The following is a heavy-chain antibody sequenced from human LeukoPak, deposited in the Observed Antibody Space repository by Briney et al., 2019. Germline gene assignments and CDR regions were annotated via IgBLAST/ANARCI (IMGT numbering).Heavy chain of an antibody. D-gene: IGHD4-11*01. CDR2: IYYSGST. J-gene: IGHJ5*01. CDR1: GGSISSYY. V-gene: IGHV4-59*08. Sequence: ETLSLTCTVSGGSISSYYWSWIRQPPGRGLEWIGYIYYSGSTSYNPSLKSRVTVSVDTSKNQFSLRLTSVTAADTAVYYCARSVPSLDYLFDSWGHGTLVTVSS. CDR3: ARSVPSLDYLFDS.